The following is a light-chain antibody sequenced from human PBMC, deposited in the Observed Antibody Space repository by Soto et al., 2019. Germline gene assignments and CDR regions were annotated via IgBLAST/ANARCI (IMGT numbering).Light chain of an antibody. CDR2: GAS. V-gene: IGKV3-20*01. CDR3: QQYGSSPPWT. CDR1: QSVSRSY. Sequence: ENVLTQSPGTLSLSPGERATLSCRASQSVSRSYLAWYQQKPGQAPRLLIYGASSRATGIPDRFSGSGSGTDFTLTISRLEPEDCAVYYCQQYGSSPPWTFGQGTKVEIK. J-gene: IGKJ1*01.